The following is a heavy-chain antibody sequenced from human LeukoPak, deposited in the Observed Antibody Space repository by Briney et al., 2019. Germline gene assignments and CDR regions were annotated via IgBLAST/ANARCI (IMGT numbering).Heavy chain of an antibody. CDR2: ISGSGGST. V-gene: IGHV3-23*01. Sequence: PSGGSLRLSCAASGFTFSSYAMSWVRQAPGKGLEWVSAISGSGGSTYYADSVKGRFTISRDNSKNTLYLQMNSLRAEDTAVYYCAKVGIAVAGTSPSLDYWGQGALVTVSS. D-gene: IGHD6-19*01. CDR3: AKVGIAVAGTSPSLDY. CDR1: GFTFSSYA. J-gene: IGHJ4*02.